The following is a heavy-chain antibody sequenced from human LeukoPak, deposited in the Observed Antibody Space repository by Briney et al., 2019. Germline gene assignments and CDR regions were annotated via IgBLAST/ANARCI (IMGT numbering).Heavy chain of an antibody. CDR2: IKSKKDGEIT. V-gene: IGHV3-15*01. CDR3: STGGGVLRFL. J-gene: IGHJ4*02. CDR1: GINFSIAW. D-gene: IGHD3-3*01. Sequence: PGGSLRLSCAASGINFSIAWLTWVRQAPGKGLEWVGRIKSKKDGEITDYAAPVKGRFTISRDDSKDTLYLQMNSLKTEGTAVYFCSTGGGVLRFLGGQGTLVTVSS.